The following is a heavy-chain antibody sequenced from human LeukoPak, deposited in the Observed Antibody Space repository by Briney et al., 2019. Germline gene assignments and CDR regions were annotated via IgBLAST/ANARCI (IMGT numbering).Heavy chain of an antibody. V-gene: IGHV3-64*01. Sequence: PGGSLRLSWAASGFTFSSYGMVWVRQAPGKGLEYVSGITSNGGTTYYGNSVKGRFTISRDNSKDTLYLQMGSLRSEDMAVYYCARGIRWASDYWGQGTLVTVAS. D-gene: IGHD4-23*01. CDR2: ITSNGGTT. CDR3: ARGIRWASDY. J-gene: IGHJ4*02. CDR1: GFTFSSYG.